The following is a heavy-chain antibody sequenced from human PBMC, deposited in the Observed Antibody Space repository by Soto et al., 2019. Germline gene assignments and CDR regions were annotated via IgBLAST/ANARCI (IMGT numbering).Heavy chain of an antibody. D-gene: IGHD6-19*01. V-gene: IGHV1-69*01. CDR3: ATDSGYSSGWYTLGAFDI. CDR2: IIPIFGTA. J-gene: IGHJ3*02. Sequence: QVQLVQSGAEVKKPGSSVKVSCKASGGTFSSYAISWVRQAPGQGLEWMGGIIPIFGTANYEQKFQGRVTITADESTSTAYMELSSLRSEDTAVYYCATDSGYSSGWYTLGAFDIWGQGTMVTVSS. CDR1: GGTFSSYA.